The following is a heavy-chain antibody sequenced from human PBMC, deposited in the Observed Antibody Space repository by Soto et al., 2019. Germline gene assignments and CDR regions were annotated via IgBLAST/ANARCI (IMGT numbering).Heavy chain of an antibody. D-gene: IGHD2-8*02. V-gene: IGHV3-53*01. CDR3: ADPIVLHTGALDI. Sequence: GGSLRLSCAASGFTVSSNYMSWVRQAPGKGLEWVSVIYSGGSTYYADSVKGRFTISRDNSKNTLYLQMNSLRAEDTAVYYCADPIVLHTGALDIWAQGTMDTASS. J-gene: IGHJ3*02. CDR2: IYSGGST. CDR1: GFTVSSNY.